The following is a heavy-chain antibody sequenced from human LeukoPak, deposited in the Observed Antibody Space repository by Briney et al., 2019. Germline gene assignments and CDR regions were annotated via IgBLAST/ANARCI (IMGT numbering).Heavy chain of an antibody. D-gene: IGHD2-2*01. CDR1: GYAFTSYG. V-gene: IGHV1-18*04. J-gene: IGHJ4*02. CDR3: ARDCSTSCCPPFNY. CDR2: VSAYNGDT. Sequence: SVKVSCKASGYAFTSYGISWVRQAPGQGLDWMGWVSAYNGDTNYAQRFQGRVTMTTDASTSTAYMELRSLRSDDTAVYYCARDCSTSCCPPFNYWGQGTLVTVSS.